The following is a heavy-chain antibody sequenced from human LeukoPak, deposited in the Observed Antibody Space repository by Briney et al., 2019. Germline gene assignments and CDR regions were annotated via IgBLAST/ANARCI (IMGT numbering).Heavy chain of an antibody. J-gene: IGHJ4*02. CDR2: INHSGST. Sequence: PSETLSLTCAVYGGSFSGYYWSWIRQPPGKGLEWIGEINHSGSTNYNPSLKSRVTISVDTSKNQFSLKLSSVTAADTAVYYCARAPGYCSSTSCPKAGSYWGQGTLVTVSS. CDR3: ARAPGYCSSTSCPKAGSY. D-gene: IGHD2-2*01. CDR1: GGSFSGYY. V-gene: IGHV4-34*01.